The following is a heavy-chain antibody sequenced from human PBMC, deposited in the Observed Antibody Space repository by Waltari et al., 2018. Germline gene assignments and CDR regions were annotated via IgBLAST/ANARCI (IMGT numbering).Heavy chain of an antibody. CDR3: ARWLRSTAAGTGPLDY. CDR2: INPKSGDT. J-gene: IGHJ4*02. V-gene: IGHV1-2*02. D-gene: IGHD6-13*01. Sequence: QVQLVQSGAEVKKPGASVKVSCKASGYTLTDNFIYWVRQAPGQGPEWMGWINPKSGDTKYAHKFQGRVTMTSDLATNTMYMDLSSLRHDDTAVYFCARWLRSTAAGTGPLDYWGQGTLVTVSS. CDR1: GYTLTDNF.